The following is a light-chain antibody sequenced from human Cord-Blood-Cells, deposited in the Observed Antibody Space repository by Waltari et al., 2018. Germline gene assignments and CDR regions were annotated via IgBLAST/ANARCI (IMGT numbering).Light chain of an antibody. V-gene: IGLV2-14*01. Sequence: QSALTQPASVSGSPGQSIPLSCTGTSSDVGGYNFVSWYQQHPGKAPKLMIYDVSNRPSGVSNRFSGSKXGNTASLTISGLQAEDEADYYCSSYASSSTXVFGGGTXLXVL. CDR3: SSYASSSTXV. CDR2: DVS. J-gene: IGLJ2*01. CDR1: SSDVGGYNF.